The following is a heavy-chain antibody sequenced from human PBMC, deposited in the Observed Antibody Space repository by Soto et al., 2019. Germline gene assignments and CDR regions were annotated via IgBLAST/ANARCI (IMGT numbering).Heavy chain of an antibody. Sequence: GASVKVSCKASGYTFTSYYIHWVRQAPGQGLECMGIINPSGGSTSYAQKFQGRVTMTRDTSTSTVYMELSSLRSEDTAVYYCARESGLGVLVTAIRTGNWFDPCGQGTLVTFSS. V-gene: IGHV1-46*01. D-gene: IGHD2-21*02. CDR2: INPSGGST. J-gene: IGHJ5*02. CDR1: GYTFTSYY. CDR3: ARESGLGVLVTAIRTGNWFDP.